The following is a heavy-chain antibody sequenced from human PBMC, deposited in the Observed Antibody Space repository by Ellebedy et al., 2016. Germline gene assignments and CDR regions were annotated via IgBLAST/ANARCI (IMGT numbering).Heavy chain of an antibody. CDR3: ARDDGGGINTS. V-gene: IGHV4-30-4*01. Sequence: LRLSCGVYGGSLSDYYWSWIRQPPGKGLEWIGYIYYNGNTYYNPSLKSRVAISVDTSKNQFSLKLTSVTAADTAVYYCARDDGGGINTSWGQGTLVTVSS. J-gene: IGHJ4*02. CDR1: GGSLSDYY. CDR2: IYYNGNT. D-gene: IGHD3-16*01.